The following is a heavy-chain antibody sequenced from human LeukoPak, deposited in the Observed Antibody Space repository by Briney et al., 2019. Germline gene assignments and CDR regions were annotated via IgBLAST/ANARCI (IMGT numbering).Heavy chain of an antibody. CDR3: ARGGARSPYCSSTSCYPFDY. CDR2: IYPGDSDT. CDR1: GYSFTSYW. D-gene: IGHD2-2*01. Sequence: PGESLKISCKGSGYSFTSYWIGWVRQMPGKGLEWMGIIYPGDSDTRYSPSFQGQVTISADKSISTAYLQWSSLKASDTAMYYCARGGARSPYCSSTSCYPFDYWGQGTLVTVSS. J-gene: IGHJ4*02. V-gene: IGHV5-51*01.